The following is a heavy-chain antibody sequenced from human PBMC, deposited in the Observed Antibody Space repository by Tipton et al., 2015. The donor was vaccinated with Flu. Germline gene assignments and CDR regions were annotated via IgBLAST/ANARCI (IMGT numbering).Heavy chain of an antibody. CDR1: GFTFSNYG. CDR2: ISYDGSNQ. J-gene: IGHJ4*02. V-gene: IGHV3-30*13. Sequence: QLVQSGGGVVQPGRSLRLSCAASGFTFSNYGMFWVRQAPGKGLEWVTTISYDGSNQYYADSVKGRFTISRDNSKNMVCLQMNSLRAEDTAVYYCARDSDYGSGSYWIDYWGQGTLVIVSS. CDR3: ARDSDYGSGSYWIDY. D-gene: IGHD3-10*01.